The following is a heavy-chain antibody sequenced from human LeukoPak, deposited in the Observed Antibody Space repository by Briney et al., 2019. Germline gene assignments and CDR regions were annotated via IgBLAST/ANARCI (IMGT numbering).Heavy chain of an antibody. D-gene: IGHD6-19*01. Sequence: SETLSLTCAVYGGSFSGYYWSWIRQPPGKGLEWIGEINHSGSTNYNPSLKSRVTISVDTSKNQFSLKLSSVTAADTAVYYCARERIAVAGTVHWGQGTLVTVSS. CDR1: GGSFSGYY. CDR3: ARERIAVAGTVH. CDR2: INHSGST. V-gene: IGHV4-34*01. J-gene: IGHJ1*01.